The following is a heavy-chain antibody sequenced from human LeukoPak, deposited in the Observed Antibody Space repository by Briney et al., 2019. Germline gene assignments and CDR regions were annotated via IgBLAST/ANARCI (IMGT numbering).Heavy chain of an antibody. CDR2: IKQDGSEK. V-gene: IGHV3-7*03. D-gene: IGHD4-17*01. Sequence: GGSLRLSCAASGFTFSSYWMSWVRQAPGKGLEWVANIKQDGSEKYYVDSVKGTISRDNAKNSLYLQMNSLRAEDTAVYYCANSPYGDYTYYFDYWGQGTLVTVSS. CDR1: GFTFSSYW. J-gene: IGHJ4*02. CDR3: ANSPYGDYTYYFDY.